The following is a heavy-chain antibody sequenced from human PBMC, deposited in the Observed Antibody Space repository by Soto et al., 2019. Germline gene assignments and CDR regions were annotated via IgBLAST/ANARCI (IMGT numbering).Heavy chain of an antibody. V-gene: IGHV4-39*01. CDR1: CRSISSSSNY. CDR3: ERQGEGGDRAQDYSYGMDV. CDR2: IDESGSI. D-gene: IGHD2-21*02. Sequence: SESLSLTWTVSCRSISSSSNYWGWTREPRGKGLEWTGSIDESGSIYYNLSVRSRVTISGDTAQNTSSLKRRAVTAAPRAVYYCERQGEGGDRAQDYSYGMDVWGQGTPVTVSS. J-gene: IGHJ6*02.